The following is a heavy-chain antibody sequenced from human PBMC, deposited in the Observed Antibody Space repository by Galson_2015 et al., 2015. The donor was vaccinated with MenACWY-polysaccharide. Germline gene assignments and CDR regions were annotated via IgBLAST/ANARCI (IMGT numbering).Heavy chain of an antibody. CDR2: INTDGSST. V-gene: IGHV3-74*01. CDR3: ARDPHCGAGCSIHDAFDV. J-gene: IGHJ3*01. D-gene: IGHD2-21*02. CDR1: GFTFSSYW. Sequence: SLRLSCAASGFTFSSYWMHWVRQAPGEGLVWVSRINTDGSSTSYADSVKGRFTVSRDNAKNTVYLQMNSLRAEDTAVNYCARDPHCGAGCSIHDAFDVWGQGTKVTVSS.